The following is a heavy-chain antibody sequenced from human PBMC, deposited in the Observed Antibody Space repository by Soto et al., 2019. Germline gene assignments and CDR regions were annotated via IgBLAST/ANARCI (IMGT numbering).Heavy chain of an antibody. D-gene: IGHD1-1*01. V-gene: IGHV3-23*01. CDR1: GFTFSSYA. CDR3: AKASGSSRSRGTPPTTIDY. Sequence: QPGGSLRLSCAASGFTFSSYAMSWVRQAPGKGLEWVSAISGSGGSTYYADSVKGRFTISRDNSKNTLYLQMNSLRAEDTAVYYCAKASGSSRSRGTPPTTIDYGGQGTLFTVSS. CDR2: ISGSGGST. J-gene: IGHJ4*02.